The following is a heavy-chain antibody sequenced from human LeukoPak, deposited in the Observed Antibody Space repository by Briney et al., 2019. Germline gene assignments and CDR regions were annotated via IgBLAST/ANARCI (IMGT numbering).Heavy chain of an antibody. D-gene: IGHD1-1*01. V-gene: IGHV3-7*01. CDR1: GFTFSSYS. CDR3: ARLGLEVGGPNWFDP. Sequence: GGSLRLSCAASGFTFSSYSMNWVRQAPGKGLEWVAHIKRDGSQKYYLDSVKGRFTISRDNAKNSLYLQMNSLRVEDTAVYYCARLGLEVGGPNWFDPWGQGTLVTVSS. J-gene: IGHJ5*02. CDR2: IKRDGSQK.